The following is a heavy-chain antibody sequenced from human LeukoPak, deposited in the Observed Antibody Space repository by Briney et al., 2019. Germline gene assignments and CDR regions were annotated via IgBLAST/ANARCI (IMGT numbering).Heavy chain of an antibody. CDR3: ARGLRSSSVAGTGDYNWFDP. D-gene: IGHD6-19*01. V-gene: IGHV4-4*07. CDR1: GGSISSYY. CDR2: IYTSGST. Sequence: SETLSLTCTVSGGSISSYYWSWIRQPAGKGLEWIGRIYTSGSTNYNPSLKSRVTMSVDTSKNQFSLKLSSVTAADTAVYYCARGLRSSSVAGTGDYNWFDPWGQGTLVTVSS. J-gene: IGHJ5*02.